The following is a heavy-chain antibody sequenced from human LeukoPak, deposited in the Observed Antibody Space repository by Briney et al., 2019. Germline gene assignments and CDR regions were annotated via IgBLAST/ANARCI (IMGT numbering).Heavy chain of an antibody. CDR3: ARDPETETMVRGVISDY. Sequence: GGTLRLSCAASGFTFSSFGMSWVRQAPGKGLEWASAISSTGGTAYYADSVKGRFTISRDNAKNSLYLQMNSLRAEDTAVYYCARDPETETMVRGVISDYWGQGTLVTVSS. CDR1: GFTFSSFG. CDR2: ISSTGGTA. J-gene: IGHJ4*02. V-gene: IGHV3-23*01. D-gene: IGHD3-10*01.